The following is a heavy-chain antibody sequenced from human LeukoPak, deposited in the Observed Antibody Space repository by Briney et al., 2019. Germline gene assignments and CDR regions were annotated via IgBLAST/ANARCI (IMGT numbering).Heavy chain of an antibody. D-gene: IGHD6-13*01. CDR2: IYYSGST. J-gene: IGHJ6*03. CDR3: ARGEQQLAIYYYYYMDV. CDR1: GGSISSSNYY. V-gene: IGHV4-30-4*08. Sequence: PSETLSLTCTVSGGSISSSNYYWGWIRQPPGKGLEWIGYIYYSGSTYYNPSLKSRVTISVDTSQNQFSLKLSSVTAADTAVYYCARGEQQLAIYYYYYMDVWGKGTTITVSS.